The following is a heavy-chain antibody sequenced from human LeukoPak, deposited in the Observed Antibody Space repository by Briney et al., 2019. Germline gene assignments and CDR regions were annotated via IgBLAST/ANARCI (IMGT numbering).Heavy chain of an antibody. CDR2: ITPNLAIT. Sequence: ASVNVSCKASGGTFSSYSISWVRQAPGQGPEWLGRITPNLAITDYAQKFRGRVTLTADKSTRTVYMELGSLTSEDTAAYYCARDSALRCSSTSCYFDYWGQGTLVTVSS. V-gene: IGHV1-69*04. CDR3: ARDSALRCSSTSCYFDY. D-gene: IGHD2-2*01. CDR1: GGTFSSYS. J-gene: IGHJ4*02.